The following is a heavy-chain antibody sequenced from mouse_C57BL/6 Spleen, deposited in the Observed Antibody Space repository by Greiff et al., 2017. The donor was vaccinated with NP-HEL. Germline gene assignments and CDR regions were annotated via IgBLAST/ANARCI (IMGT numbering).Heavy chain of an antibody. CDR2: ISDGGSYT. CDR3: ARDRYDDDGLDY. Sequence: EVKLVESGGGLVKPGGSLKLSCAASGFTFSSYAMSWVRQTPEKRLEWVATISDGGSYTYYPDNVKGRFTISRDNAKNNLYLQMSHLKSEDTAMYYCARDRYDDDGLDYWGQGTTLTVSS. D-gene: IGHD2-14*01. J-gene: IGHJ2*01. V-gene: IGHV5-4*01. CDR1: GFTFSSYA.